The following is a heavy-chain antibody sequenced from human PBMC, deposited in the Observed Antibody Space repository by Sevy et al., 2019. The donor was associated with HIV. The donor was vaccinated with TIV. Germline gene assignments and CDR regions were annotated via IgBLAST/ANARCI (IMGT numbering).Heavy chain of an antibody. V-gene: IGHV1-24*01. CDR2: FDPEDDET. D-gene: IGHD3-22*01. CDR3: ATTKDYYDSSGYPFDY. J-gene: IGHJ4*02. Sequence: ASVKVSCKVSGYTLTELSMHWVRQAPGKGLEWMGTFDPEDDETIYGNKFQGSVTMTEDTSTDTAYMELSSLRSEDTAVYYCATTKDYYDSSGYPFDYWGQGTLVTVSS. CDR1: GYTLTELS.